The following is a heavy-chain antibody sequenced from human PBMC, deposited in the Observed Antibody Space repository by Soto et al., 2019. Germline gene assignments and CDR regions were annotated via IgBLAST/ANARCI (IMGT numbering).Heavy chain of an antibody. CDR2: IIPLYGTV. CDR1: GGTFNSYG. CDR3: ARVRVIRCVIPSHFGL. D-gene: IGHD3-10*01. Sequence: QDHLAQSGAEVKKPGSSVTVSCKASGGTFNSYGISWVRQAPGQGLDWMGVIIPLYGTVNYAQKFQGRVSITADKSTSTAYMYLSSLRSDDTAVYECARVRVIRCVIPSHFGLWGQGTLVPGS. V-gene: IGHV1-69*06. J-gene: IGHJ4*02.